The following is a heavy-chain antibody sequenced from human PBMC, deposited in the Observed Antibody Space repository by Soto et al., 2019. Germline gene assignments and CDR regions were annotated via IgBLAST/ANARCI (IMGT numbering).Heavy chain of an antibody. CDR1: GVTFSSET. CDR2: IIPLFGTA. J-gene: IGHJ4*02. Sequence: QGQLVQSGADVKKPGSSVKVSCQASGVTFSSETLGWVRQAHGQGLEWVGGIIPLFGTASYAQKFQGRVTITADESTSTVYMELSSLRSDDTAVYFCATELGENPASPFDAWGQGTLVTVSS. CDR3: ATELGENPASPFDA. D-gene: IGHD3-10*01. V-gene: IGHV1-69*01.